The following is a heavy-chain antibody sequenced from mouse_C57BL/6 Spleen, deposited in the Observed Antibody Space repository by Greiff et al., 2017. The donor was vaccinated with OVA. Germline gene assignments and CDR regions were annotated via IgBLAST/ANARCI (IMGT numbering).Heavy chain of an antibody. J-gene: IGHJ4*01. V-gene: IGHV1-26*01. D-gene: IGHD2-2*01. CDR3: AGGYLYYAMDY. CDR2: INPNNGGT. CDR1: GYTFTDYY. Sequence: EVQLQQSGPELVKPGASVKISCKASGYTFTDYYMNWVKQSPGKSLEWIGDINPNNGGTSYNQKFKGKATLTVDKSSSTAYMELRSLTSEDSAVYYCAGGYLYYAMDYWGQGTSVTVSS.